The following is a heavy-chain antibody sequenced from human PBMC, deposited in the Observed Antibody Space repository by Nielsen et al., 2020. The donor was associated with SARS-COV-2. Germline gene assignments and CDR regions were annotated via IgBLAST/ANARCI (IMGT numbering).Heavy chain of an antibody. V-gene: IGHV3-30*04. CDR1: GFMSSNYA. D-gene: IGHD2-15*01. CDR2: TSYDGSIT. CDR3: ARDGKDSKRWHQRVDY. Sequence: GESLKISCVTSGFMSSNYAIHWVRQAPGKGLEWVALTSYDGSITNYGDSVKGRFTISRDNAKNSLYLQMNSLRVEDTALYYCARDGKDSKRWHQRVDYCGQGTMVTVSS. J-gene: IGHJ4*02.